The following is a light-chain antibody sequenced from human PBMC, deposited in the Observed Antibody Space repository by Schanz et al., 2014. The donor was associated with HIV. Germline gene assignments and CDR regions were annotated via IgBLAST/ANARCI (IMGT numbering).Light chain of an antibody. J-gene: IGKJ1*01. CDR3: HQYGSSPRT. CDR2: GAS. CDR1: QSLGGSQ. V-gene: IGKV3-20*01. Sequence: ETVLTQSPGSLSLSPGERATLSCRASQSLGGSQLAWYQHKPGQAPRLLIYGASNRATGIPDRFSGGGSGTDFTLTISRLEPEDFVVYYCHQYGSSPRTFGQGTKVEI.